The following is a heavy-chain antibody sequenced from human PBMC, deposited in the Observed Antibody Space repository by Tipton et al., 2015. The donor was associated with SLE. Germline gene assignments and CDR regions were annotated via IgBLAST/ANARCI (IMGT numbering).Heavy chain of an antibody. D-gene: IGHD4-23*01. V-gene: IGHV4-39*07. CDR3: AGDYGGPDCFDP. CDR1: GASISSNTYY. J-gene: IGHJ5*02. CDR2: ISSRGNT. Sequence: LRLSCSISGASISSNTYYWGWIRQPPGQGLEWIGTISSRGNTYYNPSFKSRVTISVDTSRDLFSLRLRSLTAADTAIYYCAGDYGGPDCFDPWGLGTLVTVSS.